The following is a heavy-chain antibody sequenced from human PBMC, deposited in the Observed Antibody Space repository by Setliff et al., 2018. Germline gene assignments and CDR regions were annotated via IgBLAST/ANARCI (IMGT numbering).Heavy chain of an antibody. CDR3: AREGSIGWSQDFHH. D-gene: IGHD6-19*01. CDR2: ISYDGFKI. CDR1: GSTLRNSG. Sequence: PGGSLTLSCAASGSTLRNSGMHWVRQAPGRGLEWVTFISYDGFKIYYAESVNGRFTISRDISTNTLFLEIDSLRSEDTGLYYCAREGSIGWSQDFHHWGQGTPVTVSS. J-gene: IGHJ1*01. V-gene: IGHV3-30*03.